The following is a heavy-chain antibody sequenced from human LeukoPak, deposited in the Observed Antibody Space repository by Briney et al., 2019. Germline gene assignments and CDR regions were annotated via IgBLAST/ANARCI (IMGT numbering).Heavy chain of an antibody. CDR1: GYTFTSYG. Sequence: ASGKVSCKASGYTFTSYGISWVRQAPGQGLEWMGWISVYNGNTNYAQKFQGGVTITTDTSTSTAYMELRSLSSDDKAMYFCARGSITGTTIMEFDYWGQGTLVTVSS. CDR2: ISVYNGNT. V-gene: IGHV1-18*01. D-gene: IGHD1-7*01. J-gene: IGHJ4*02. CDR3: ARGSITGTTIMEFDY.